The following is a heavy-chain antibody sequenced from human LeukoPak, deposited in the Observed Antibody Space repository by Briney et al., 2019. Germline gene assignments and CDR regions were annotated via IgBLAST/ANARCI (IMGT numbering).Heavy chain of an antibody. V-gene: IGHV3-30*02. Sequence: GGSLRLSCAASGFTFSSYGMHWVRQAPGKGLEWVAFIRYDGSNKYYADSVKGRFTISRDNAKNSLYLQMNSLRAEDTAVYYCARIEASYGYSFYYYYMDVWGKGTTVTVSS. D-gene: IGHD5-18*01. CDR3: ARIEASYGYSFYYYYMDV. J-gene: IGHJ6*03. CDR2: IRYDGSNK. CDR1: GFTFSSYG.